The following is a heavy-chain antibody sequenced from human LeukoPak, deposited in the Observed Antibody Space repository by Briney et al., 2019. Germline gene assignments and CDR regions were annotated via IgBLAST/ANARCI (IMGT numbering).Heavy chain of an antibody. Sequence: SETLSLTCTVSGGSISSYYWSWIRQPPGKGLEWIGYIYYSGSTNYNPSLKSRVTISVDTSKNQFSLKLGSVTAADTAVYYCAREGGYGTNDYWGQGTLVTVSS. CDR1: GGSISSYY. V-gene: IGHV4-59*01. CDR2: IYYSGST. CDR3: AREGGYGTNDY. D-gene: IGHD5-12*01. J-gene: IGHJ4*02.